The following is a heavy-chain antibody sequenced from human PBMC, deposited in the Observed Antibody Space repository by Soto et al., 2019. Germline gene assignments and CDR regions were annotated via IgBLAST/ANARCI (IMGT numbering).Heavy chain of an antibody. V-gene: IGHV1-18*01. CDR2: TLTYNGNT. CDR3: ARGDYDTSGFPSLFFH. Sequence: GASVKVSCKAFGYTFFKYGINWVRQAPGQGREWLGWTLTYNGNTKYAQKVQDRVTMTTDTSTSTAYMELRSLRFDDTAVYYCARGDYDTSGFPSLFFHWGQGTVVTVSS. CDR1: GYTFFKYG. D-gene: IGHD3-22*01. J-gene: IGHJ4*02.